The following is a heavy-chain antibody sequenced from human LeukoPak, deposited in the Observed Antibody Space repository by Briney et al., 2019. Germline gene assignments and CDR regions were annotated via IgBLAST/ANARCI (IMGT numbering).Heavy chain of an antibody. CDR1: GGTFSRYA. D-gene: IGHD4-17*01. J-gene: IGHJ4*02. Sequence: SSVNVSCKDSGGTFSRYAIIWVRQAPGPALEWMGGIIPIFGTANYAQKFQGRVTITADESTSTAYMELSSLRSEDTSVYYCARSERDATVTTDYWGQGTLVTVSS. V-gene: IGHV1-69*01. CDR2: IIPIFGTA. CDR3: ARSERDATVTTDY.